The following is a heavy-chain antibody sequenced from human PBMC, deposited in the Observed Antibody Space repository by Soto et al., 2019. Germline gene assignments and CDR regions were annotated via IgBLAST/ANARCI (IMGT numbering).Heavy chain of an antibody. Sequence: PSETLSITCAVSGGCVRSGGYSWSWIRQPPGKGLEWIGYIYHSGSTYYNPSLKSRVTISVDRSKNQFSLKLSSVTAADTAVYYCARDLREYDFWSGYYLTSGFDPWGQGTLVT. D-gene: IGHD3-3*01. CDR1: GGCVRSGGYS. V-gene: IGHV4-30-2*01. CDR3: ARDLREYDFWSGYYLTSGFDP. CDR2: IYHSGST. J-gene: IGHJ5*02.